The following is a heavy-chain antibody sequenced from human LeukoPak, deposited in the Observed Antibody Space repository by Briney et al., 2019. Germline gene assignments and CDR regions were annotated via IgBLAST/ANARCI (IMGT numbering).Heavy chain of an antibody. D-gene: IGHD1-7*01. V-gene: IGHV1-18*04. CDR3: ARDSGGELRHFFFVE. J-gene: IGHJ4*02. CDR1: GYTFTSYS. Sequence: ASVKVSCKASGYTFTSYSINWVRRAPGQGLEWMGWISPSNGDTSYAQKVQDRVTMTTDTSTTTVYMELRSLTSDDTAIYYCARDSGGELRHFFFVEWGQETLVTVSS. CDR2: ISPSNGDT.